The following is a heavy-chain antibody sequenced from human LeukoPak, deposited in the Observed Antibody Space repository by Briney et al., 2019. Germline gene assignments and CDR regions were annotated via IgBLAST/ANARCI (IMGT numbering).Heavy chain of an antibody. D-gene: IGHD3-10*01. CDR2: ISWNSGSI. V-gene: IGHV3-9*01. CDR1: GFTFSSYS. CDR3: AKAYYYGSGSYYPSPFDY. J-gene: IGHJ4*02. Sequence: GGSLRLSCAASGFTFSSYSMNWVRQAPGKGLEWVSGISWNSGSIGYADSVKGRFTISRDNAKNSLYLQMNSLRAEATALYYCAKAYYYGSGSYYPSPFDYWGQGTLVTVSS.